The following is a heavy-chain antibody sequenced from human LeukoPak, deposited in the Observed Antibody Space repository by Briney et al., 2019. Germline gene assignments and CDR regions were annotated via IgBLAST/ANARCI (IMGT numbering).Heavy chain of an antibody. CDR2: INYSAST. V-gene: IGHV4-59*01. CDR3: ARGGRYYCDSSGYPV. J-gene: IGHJ4*02. Sequence: PSETLSLTCTVSGGSISSYYWSWIRQPPGKGLEWIGYINYSASTNYNPSLKSRVTISVDTSKNQFSLKLSSVTAADTAVYYCARGGRYYCDSSGYPVWGQGTLVTVSS. D-gene: IGHD3-22*01. CDR1: GGSISSYY.